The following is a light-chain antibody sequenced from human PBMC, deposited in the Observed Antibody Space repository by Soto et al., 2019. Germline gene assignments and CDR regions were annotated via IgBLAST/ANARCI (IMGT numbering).Light chain of an antibody. CDR1: QSVSSN. Sequence: EIVMTQSPATLSVSPGESATLSCRASQSVSSNLAWYQQKPGQAPRLLIHGASTRAAGIPARFSGSGSGAEFTLTISTLQSEDFAVYSCQQYNNWPRTFGQGTKVDIK. V-gene: IGKV3-15*01. CDR3: QQYNNWPRT. J-gene: IGKJ1*01. CDR2: GAS.